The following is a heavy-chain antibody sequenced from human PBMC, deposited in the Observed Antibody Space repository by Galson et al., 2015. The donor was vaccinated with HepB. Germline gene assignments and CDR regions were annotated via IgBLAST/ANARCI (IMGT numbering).Heavy chain of an antibody. CDR1: GGSISSYY. V-gene: IGHV4-59*01. CDR2: IYYSGST. J-gene: IGHJ4*02. D-gene: IGHD1-26*01. Sequence: QVQLQESGPGLVKPSETLSLTCTVSGGSISSYYWSWIRQPPGKGLEWIGYIYYSGSTNYNPSLKSRVTISVDTSKNQFSLKLSSVTAADTAVYYCARGDPFDYWGQGTLVTVSS. CDR3: ARGDPFDY.